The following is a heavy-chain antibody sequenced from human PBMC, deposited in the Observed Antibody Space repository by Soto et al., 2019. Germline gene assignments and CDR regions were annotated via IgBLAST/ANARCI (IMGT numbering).Heavy chain of an antibody. CDR3: AGTTSHQWYYMDV. CDR2: TYYRSRWYN. Sequence: PLQALSRTCAISGDSVSRTSAACNWNRLSPSRGLEWLARTYYRSRWYNDYAVSVRSRITVNPDTSKNQFSLQLTSVTPEDTAVYYCAGTTSHQWYYMDVWGKGTTVTVSS. V-gene: IGHV6-1*01. J-gene: IGHJ6*03. D-gene: IGHD1-7*01. CDR1: GDSVSRTSAA.